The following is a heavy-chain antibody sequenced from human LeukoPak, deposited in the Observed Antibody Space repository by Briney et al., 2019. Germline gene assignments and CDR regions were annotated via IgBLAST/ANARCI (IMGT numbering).Heavy chain of an antibody. Sequence: ASVKVSCKASGYTFTSYDINWVRQATGQGLEWMGWMNPNSGNTGYAQKFQGRVTMTRDTSISTAYMELSRLRSDDTAVYYCARVLVKASASYVIAYWGQGTLVTVSS. J-gene: IGHJ4*02. CDR1: GYTFTSYD. CDR2: MNPNSGNT. CDR3: ARVLVKASASYVIAY. D-gene: IGHD2-21*01. V-gene: IGHV1-8*01.